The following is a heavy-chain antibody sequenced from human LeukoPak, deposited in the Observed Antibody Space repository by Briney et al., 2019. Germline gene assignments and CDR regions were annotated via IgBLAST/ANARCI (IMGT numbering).Heavy chain of an antibody. J-gene: IGHJ4*02. V-gene: IGHV3-23*01. CDR3: ASEQGGNYYRPFDS. D-gene: IGHD1-26*01. Sequence: GGSLRLSCAASGFTFTTYGMSWVRQAPGKGLEWVSAISGSGGSTYYADSVKGRFTISRDNSKNTLYLQMNSLRAEDTAVYYCASEQGGNYYRPFDSWGQGTLVTVSS. CDR2: ISGSGGST. CDR1: GFTFTTYG.